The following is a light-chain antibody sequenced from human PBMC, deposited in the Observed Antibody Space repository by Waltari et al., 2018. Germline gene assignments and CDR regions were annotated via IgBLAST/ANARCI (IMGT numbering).Light chain of an antibody. J-gene: IGKJ2*01. CDR3: QQYRSSPPYT. CDR2: GAS. V-gene: IGKV3-20*01. CDR1: QSVSNNN. Sequence: EIVLTQSPGTLSLSPGERDTLPYRASQSVSNNNLAWYQQKAGQAPRLLIYGASTRLTGIPDRFSGSGSGTDFTLTISRLEPEDFAVYYCQQYRSSPPYTFGQGTKLEI.